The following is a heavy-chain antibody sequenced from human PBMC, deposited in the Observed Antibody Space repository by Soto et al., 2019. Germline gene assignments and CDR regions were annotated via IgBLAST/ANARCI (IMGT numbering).Heavy chain of an antibody. D-gene: IGHD5-12*01. CDR2: ISAYNGNT. V-gene: IGHV1-18*01. Sequence: QVQLVQSGAEVKKPGASVKVSCKASGYTFTSYGISWVRQAPGQGLEWMGWISAYNGNTNYAQKLQGRVTMTTDTSPSTAYMELRSLRSDDTAVYYCAGDARGYSGYDPFDYWGQGTLVTVSS. CDR1: GYTFTSYG. J-gene: IGHJ4*02. CDR3: AGDARGYSGYDPFDY.